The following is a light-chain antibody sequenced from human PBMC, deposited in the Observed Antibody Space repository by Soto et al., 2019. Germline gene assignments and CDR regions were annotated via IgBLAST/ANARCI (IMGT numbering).Light chain of an antibody. CDR1: ISDVGSYKF. V-gene: IGLV2-23*01. Sequence: QSALTQPASVSGSPGQSITISCTGTISDVGSYKFVSWYQHHPGKAPKLMIYEGSKRPSGVSYRFSGSKSGNTASLPISGLQAEDEADYYCCSYAGSSTLVFGGGTKLTV. CDR3: CSYAGSSTLV. CDR2: EGS. J-gene: IGLJ2*01.